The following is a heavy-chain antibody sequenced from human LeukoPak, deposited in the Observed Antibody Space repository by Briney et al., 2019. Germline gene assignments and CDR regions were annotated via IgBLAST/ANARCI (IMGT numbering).Heavy chain of an antibody. V-gene: IGHV3-21*01. J-gene: IGHJ3*02. D-gene: IGHD5-12*01. CDR3: ARHSGRIVSDAFDI. CDR2: ISSSSSYI. CDR1: GFTFSSYS. Sequence: KPGGSLRLSCAASGFTFSSYSMNWVRQAPGKRLEWVSSISSSSSYIYYADSVKGRFTTSRDNAKNSLYLQMNSLRAEDTAVYYCARHSGRIVSDAFDIWGQGTMVTVSS.